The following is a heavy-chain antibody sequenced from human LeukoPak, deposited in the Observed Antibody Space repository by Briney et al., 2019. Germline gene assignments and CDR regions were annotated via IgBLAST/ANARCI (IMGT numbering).Heavy chain of an antibody. V-gene: IGHV3-30*02. CDR1: GFSFSSYG. D-gene: IGHD1-20*01. J-gene: IGHJ4*02. CDR3: AKGDDNWNDFDY. CDR2: IRYDGSNK. Sequence: GGSLRLSCAASGFSFSSYGMHWVRQAPDKGLEWVAFIRYDGSNKYYADSVKGRFTISRDNSKNTVHMQMNSLRGEDTAVYYCAKGDDNWNDFDYWGQGTPVTVSS.